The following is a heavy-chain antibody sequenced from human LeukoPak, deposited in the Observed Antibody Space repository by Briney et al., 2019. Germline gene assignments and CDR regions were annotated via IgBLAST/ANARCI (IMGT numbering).Heavy chain of an antibody. D-gene: IGHD1-26*01. J-gene: IGHJ4*02. CDR2: IYQSGGT. V-gene: IGHV4-30-2*01. CDR3: TRGGSYHLPGDY. Sequence: SETLSLTCTFSGGSISTGGYYWNWIRQPPGKGLEWIGYIYQSGGTYYNPSLKSRVTISIDTSKNQFSLNLSSVTAADTAVYYCTRGGSYHLPGDYWGQGTLVTVSS. CDR1: GGSISTGGYY.